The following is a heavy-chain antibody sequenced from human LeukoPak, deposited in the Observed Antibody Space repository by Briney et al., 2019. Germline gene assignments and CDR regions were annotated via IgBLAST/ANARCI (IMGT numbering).Heavy chain of an antibody. CDR1: GFTFSSYY. Sequence: GGSLRLSCAASGFTFSSYYMHWVRQAPGKGLEWVAFIHYDGSTKYYADSVKGRITISGANNNNMLYLQMNILRADDTALYYCANSAVAGIHWGQGTLVTVSS. CDR2: IHYDGSTK. V-gene: IGHV3-30*02. CDR3: ANSAVAGIH. D-gene: IGHD6-19*01. J-gene: IGHJ1*01.